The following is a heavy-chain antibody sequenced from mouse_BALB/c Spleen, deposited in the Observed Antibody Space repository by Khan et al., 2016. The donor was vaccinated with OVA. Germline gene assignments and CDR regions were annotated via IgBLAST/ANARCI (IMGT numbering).Heavy chain of an antibody. CDR3: ASMSRK. J-gene: IGHJ2*01. Sequence: EVQLQQSGAELVKSGATVKLSCTASGLNINDTYMHWLKQWPEQGLEWIGRNVPSNGNTKYNPKFQGKATITADTSTNTAYLQLSTMTSEDTAVYYYASMSRKWGQGTTRTVSS. CDR2: NVPSNGNT. CDR1: GLNINDTY. V-gene: IGHV14-3*02.